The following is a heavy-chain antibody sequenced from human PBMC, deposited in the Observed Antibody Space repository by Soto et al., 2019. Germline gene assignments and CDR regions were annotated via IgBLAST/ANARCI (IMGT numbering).Heavy chain of an antibody. D-gene: IGHD3-3*01. V-gene: IGHV4-4*02. Sequence: SETLSLTCAVSGGSISSSNWWSWVRQPPGKGLEWIGEIYHSGSTNYNPSLKSRVTISVDKSKNQFSLKLSSVTAADTAVYYCARGPDFWSGYGSYYYGMDVWGQGTTVTVSS. CDR1: GGSISSSNW. CDR3: ARGPDFWSGYGSYYYGMDV. J-gene: IGHJ6*02. CDR2: IYHSGST.